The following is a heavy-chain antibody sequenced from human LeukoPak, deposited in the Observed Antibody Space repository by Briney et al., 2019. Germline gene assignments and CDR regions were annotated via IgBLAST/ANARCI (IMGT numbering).Heavy chain of an antibody. CDR3: ARISVSGSFWDY. CDR2: ISSSGSII. Sequence: GGSLRLSCAASGFTFSDYYMSWIRQAPGKGLEWVSHISSSGSIIYYADSVKGRFTISRDNAKNSLYLQMNSLRTEDTAVYYCARISVSGSFWDYWGQGTLVTVSS. V-gene: IGHV3-11*04. CDR1: GFTFSDYY. D-gene: IGHD3-10*01. J-gene: IGHJ4*02.